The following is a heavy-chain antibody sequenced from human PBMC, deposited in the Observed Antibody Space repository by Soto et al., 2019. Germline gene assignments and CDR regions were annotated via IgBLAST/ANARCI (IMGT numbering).Heavy chain of an antibody. J-gene: IGHJ3*02. CDR2: IIPIFGTA. V-gene: IGHV1-69*13. Sequence: VASVKVSCKASGGTFSSYAISWVRQAPGQGLEWMGGIIPIFGTANYAQKFQGRVTITADESTSTAYMELSSLRSEDTAVYYCARESSVAEAWVHAFDIWGQGTMVTVS. D-gene: IGHD6-19*01. CDR1: GGTFSSYA. CDR3: ARESSVAEAWVHAFDI.